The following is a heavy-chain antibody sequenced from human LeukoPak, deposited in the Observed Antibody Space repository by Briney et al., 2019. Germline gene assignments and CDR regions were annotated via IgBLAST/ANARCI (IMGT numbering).Heavy chain of an antibody. D-gene: IGHD2-15*01. CDR3: ARGGLYCSGGSCSRRPRFDY. V-gene: IGHV4-34*01. J-gene: IGHJ4*02. Sequence: GSLRLSCAASGFTFSSYSMNWVRQPPGKGLEWIGEINHSGSTNYNPSLKSRVTISVDTSKNQFSLKLSSVTAADTAVYYCARGGLYCSGGSCSRRPRFDYWGQGTLVTVSS. CDR1: GFTFSSYS. CDR2: INHSGST.